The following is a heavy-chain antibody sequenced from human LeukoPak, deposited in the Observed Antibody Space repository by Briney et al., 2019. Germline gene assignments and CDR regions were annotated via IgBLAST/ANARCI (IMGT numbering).Heavy chain of an antibody. J-gene: IGHJ4*02. CDR1: GGSISSSSYY. D-gene: IGHD6-6*01. V-gene: IGHV4-39*07. CDR3: ARERDSSSSGWVFDY. Sequence: PSGTLSLTCTVSGGSISSSSYYWGWIRQPPGKGLEWIGTIYYSGSTYYNPSLKSRVTISVDTSKNQFSLNLSSVTAADTAVYYCARERDSSSSGWVFDYWGQGTLVTVSS. CDR2: IYYSGST.